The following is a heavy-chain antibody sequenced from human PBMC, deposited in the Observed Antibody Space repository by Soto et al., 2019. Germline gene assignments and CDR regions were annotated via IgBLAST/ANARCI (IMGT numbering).Heavy chain of an antibody. Sequence: EVQLVESGGGLVQPGGSLKLSCAASGFTFSGSAMHWVRQASGKGLEWVGRIRSKANSYATAYDASVKGRFTISREDSKNTAYLQMNSRKNEDTAVYYCIGIGWCWGQGTLVTVSS. V-gene: IGHV3-73*02. CDR1: GFTFSGSA. CDR3: IGIGWC. D-gene: IGHD6-19*01. CDR2: IRSKANSYAT. J-gene: IGHJ4*02.